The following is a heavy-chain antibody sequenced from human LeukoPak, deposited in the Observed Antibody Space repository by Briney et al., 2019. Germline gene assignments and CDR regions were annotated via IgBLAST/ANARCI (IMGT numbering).Heavy chain of an antibody. CDR3: ARVRPHPIIDV. Sequence: GGSLRLSCAASGFTFSNYNMNWVRQPPGKGLQWVSYISSSNNIIYYADSVKGRFTISRDNAKNSLFLQMNSLRAEDTAVYYCARVRPHPIIDVWGKGTTVTVSS. CDR2: ISSSNNII. D-gene: IGHD6-6*01. V-gene: IGHV3-48*01. J-gene: IGHJ6*03. CDR1: GFTFSNYN.